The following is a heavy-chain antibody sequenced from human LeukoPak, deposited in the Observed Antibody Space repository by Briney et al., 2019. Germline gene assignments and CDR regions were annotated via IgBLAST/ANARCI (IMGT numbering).Heavy chain of an antibody. CDR2: INPSGGST. V-gene: IGHV1-46*01. D-gene: IGHD3-22*01. CDR1: GYTFTSYY. J-gene: IGHJ3*02. Sequence: ASVKVSYKASGYTFTSYYMHWVRQAPGQGLEWMGIINPSGGSTSYAQKFQGRVTMTRDMSTSTVYMELSSLRSEDTAVYYCARALHYYYDSSGYDAFDIWGQGTMVTVSS. CDR3: ARALHYYYDSSGYDAFDI.